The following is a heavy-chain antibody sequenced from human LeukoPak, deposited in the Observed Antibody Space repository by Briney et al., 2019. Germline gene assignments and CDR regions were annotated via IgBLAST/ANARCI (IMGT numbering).Heavy chain of an antibody. J-gene: IGHJ3*02. CDR3: ARQHIVVATATRGTFDI. Sequence: SQTLSLTCTVSGGSISSGDYYWSWIRQPPGKGLEWIGYIYYSGSTYYNPSLKSRVIISVDTSKNQFSLKLSSVTAADTAVYYCARQHIVVATATRGTFDIWGQGTMVTVSS. CDR1: GGSISSGDYY. V-gene: IGHV4-30-4*01. CDR2: IYYSGST. D-gene: IGHD2-21*02.